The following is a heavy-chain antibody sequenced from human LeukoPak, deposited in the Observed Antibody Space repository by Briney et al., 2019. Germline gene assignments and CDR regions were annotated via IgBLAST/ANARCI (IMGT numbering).Heavy chain of an antibody. CDR2: IKSKTDGGTT. J-gene: IGHJ4*02. CDR3: TCSGYYFDYFDY. V-gene: IGHV3-15*01. CDR1: GFTFSNAW. D-gene: IGHD3-22*01. Sequence: GSLRLSCAAPGFTFSNAWMSWVRQAPGKGLEWVGRIKSKTDGGTTDYAAPVKGRFTISRDDSKNTLYLQMNSLKTEDTAVYYCTCSGYYFDYFDYWGQGTLVTVSS.